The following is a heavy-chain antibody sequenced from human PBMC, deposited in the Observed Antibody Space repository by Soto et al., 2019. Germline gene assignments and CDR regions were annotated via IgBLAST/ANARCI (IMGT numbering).Heavy chain of an antibody. Sequence: SETLSLTCAVYGGSFSGYYWSWIRQPPGKGLEWIGEINHSGSTNYNPSLKSRVTISVDTSKNQFSLKLSSVTAADTAVYYCARGRFNIAVTAPYDHWGQGTLVTSPQ. J-gene: IGHJ4*02. CDR2: INHSGST. CDR3: ARGRFNIAVTAPYDH. CDR1: GGSFSGYY. D-gene: IGHD6-19*01. V-gene: IGHV4-34*01.